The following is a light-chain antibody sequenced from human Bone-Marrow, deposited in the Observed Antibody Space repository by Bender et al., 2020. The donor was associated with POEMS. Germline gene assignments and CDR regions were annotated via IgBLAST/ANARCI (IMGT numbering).Light chain of an antibody. CDR3: CSYAGSYTFG. Sequence: QSALTQPASVSGSPGQSITISCTGTSSDVGGYKDVSWYQQHPGKAPKLMIYDVSNRPSGVSNRFSGSKSGNTASLTISGLQAEDEADYYYCSYAGSYTFGFGGGTKLTVL. J-gene: IGLJ2*01. V-gene: IGLV2-14*01. CDR2: DVS. CDR1: SSDVGGYKD.